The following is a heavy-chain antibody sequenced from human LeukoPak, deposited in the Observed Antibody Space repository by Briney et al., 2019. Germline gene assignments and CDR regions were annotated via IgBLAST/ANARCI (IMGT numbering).Heavy chain of an antibody. Sequence: GESLKISRKGSGYSFTNYWIAWARQMPGKGLEWMGAIYPGDSDTRYSPSFQGQVTISADKSISTAYLQWSSLKASDTAMYYCAGHRYCTTTACYDMGGYWGQGTLVTVSS. CDR3: AGHRYCTTTACYDMGGY. D-gene: IGHD2-2*01. CDR2: IYPGDSDT. J-gene: IGHJ4*02. V-gene: IGHV5-51*01. CDR1: GYSFTNYW.